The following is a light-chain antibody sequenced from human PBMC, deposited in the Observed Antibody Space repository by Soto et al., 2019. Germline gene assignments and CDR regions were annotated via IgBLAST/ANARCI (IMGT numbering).Light chain of an antibody. V-gene: IGKV1-5*03. J-gene: IGKJ1*01. CDR3: QQYAYWPET. CDR1: QSISSW. Sequence: DIQMTQSPSTLSASVGDRVSITCRASQSISSWLAWYQQKPGKAPKMLIYKASSLESGVPSRFRGSGSGTEFTLAISSLQSEDFAVYFCQQYAYWPETFGQGTKVDIK. CDR2: KAS.